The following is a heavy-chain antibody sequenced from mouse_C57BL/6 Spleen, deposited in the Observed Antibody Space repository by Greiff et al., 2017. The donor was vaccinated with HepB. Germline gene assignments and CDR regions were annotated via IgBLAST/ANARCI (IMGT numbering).Heavy chain of an antibody. D-gene: IGHD4-1*01. V-gene: IGHV1-26*01. J-gene: IGHJ4*01. CDR2: INPNNGGT. Sequence: EVKLQQSGPELVKPGASVKISCKASGYTFTDYYMNWVKQSHGKSLEWIGDINPNNGGTSYNQKFKGKATLTVDKSSSTAYMELRSLTSEDSAVYYCASKLGLYAMDYWGQGTSVTVSS. CDR1: GYTFTDYY. CDR3: ASKLGLYAMDY.